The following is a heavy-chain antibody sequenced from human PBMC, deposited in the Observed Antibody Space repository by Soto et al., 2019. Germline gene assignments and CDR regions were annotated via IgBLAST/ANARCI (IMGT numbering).Heavy chain of an antibody. J-gene: IGHJ5*02. D-gene: IGHD6-19*01. CDR1: GVSISTYC. Sequence: TSETVSLTCTVSGVSISTYCWSWIRQPPGKGLEWIGYISYSGRTNYNPSLKSRVTISVDTSKNHFSLSLMSVTAADTAVYYCARGNRQKWLGDNWFDPWGQGTLVTVSS. V-gene: IGHV4-59*01. CDR2: ISYSGRT. CDR3: ARGNRQKWLGDNWFDP.